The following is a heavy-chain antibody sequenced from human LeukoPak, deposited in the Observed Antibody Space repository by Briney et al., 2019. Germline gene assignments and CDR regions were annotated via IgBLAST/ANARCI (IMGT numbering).Heavy chain of an antibody. CDR1: GLTVSRNY. V-gene: IGHV3-53*01. D-gene: IGHD3-16*01. CDR3: ARDGGWDAFDI. CDR2: IYSGGST. Sequence: GGSLRLSCAASGLTVSRNYMSWVRQAPGKGLESVSVIYSGGSTYYADSVRGRFTISRDNSKKTPYLQMNSLRAEDTAVYYCARDGGWDAFDIWGQGTMVTVSS. J-gene: IGHJ3*02.